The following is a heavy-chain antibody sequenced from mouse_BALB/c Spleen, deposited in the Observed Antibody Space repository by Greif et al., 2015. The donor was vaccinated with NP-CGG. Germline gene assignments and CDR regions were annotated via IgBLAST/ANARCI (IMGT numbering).Heavy chain of an antibody. D-gene: IGHD2-4*01. CDR2: IWAGGST. J-gene: IGHJ4*01. Sequence: VKVVESGPGLVAPSQSLPITCTVSGFSLTSYGVHWVRQPPGKGLEWLGVIWAGGSTNYNSALMSRLSISKDSSKSQVFLKMSSLQTDDTAMYYCARGGITTWAMDYWGQGTSVTVSS. CDR3: ARGGITTWAMDY. V-gene: IGHV2-9*02. CDR1: GFSLTSYG.